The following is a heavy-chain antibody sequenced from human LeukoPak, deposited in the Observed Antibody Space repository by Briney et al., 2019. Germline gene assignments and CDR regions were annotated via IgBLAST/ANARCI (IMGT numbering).Heavy chain of an antibody. CDR2: IRYDGSNK. CDR1: GFTFSSYG. Sequence: PGGSLRLSCAASGFTFSSYGMHWVRQAPGKGLEWVAFIRYDGSNKYYADSVKGRFTISRDNSKNTLYLQMNSLRAEDTAVYYFAKDTFSSGLDFFYYWGQGNLVTGSS. D-gene: IGHD6-19*01. J-gene: IGHJ4*01. CDR3: AKDTFSSGLDFFYY. V-gene: IGHV3-30*02.